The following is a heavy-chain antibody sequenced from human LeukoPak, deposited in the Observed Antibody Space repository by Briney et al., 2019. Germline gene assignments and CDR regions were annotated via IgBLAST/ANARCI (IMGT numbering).Heavy chain of an antibody. V-gene: IGHV3-48*03. Sequence: GGSLRLSCAASGFTFSSYEMNWVRQAPGKGLEWVSYISSSGSTIYYADSVKGRFTISRDNAKNSLYLQMNSLRAEYTAVYYCARALATADAFDIWGQGTMVTVSS. CDR1: GFTFSSYE. J-gene: IGHJ3*02. D-gene: IGHD5-24*01. CDR3: ARALATADAFDI. CDR2: ISSSGSTI.